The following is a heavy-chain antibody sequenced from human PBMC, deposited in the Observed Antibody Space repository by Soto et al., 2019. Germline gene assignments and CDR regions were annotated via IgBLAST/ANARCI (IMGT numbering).Heavy chain of an antibody. V-gene: IGHV1-18*04. D-gene: IGHD2-21*02. CDR1: GYTFTNYG. CDR3: ARDERDSCSGGDCFYFDY. CDR2: ISTYNSNT. Sequence: QVQLVQSGGEVKKPGASVKVSCKASGYTFTNYGISCVRQAPGQGLEWLGWISTYNSNTNSAPRLQDRLTMTTDTSTSTAYMELRSLTSDDTAVYYCARDERDSCSGGDCFYFDYWGQGTLVTVSS. J-gene: IGHJ4*02.